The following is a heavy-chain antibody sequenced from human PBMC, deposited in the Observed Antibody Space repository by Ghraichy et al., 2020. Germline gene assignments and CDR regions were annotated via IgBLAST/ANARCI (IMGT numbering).Heavy chain of an antibody. Sequence: ASVKVSCKASGYTFTTYGISWVRQAPGQGLEWMGWITSHNGDTKFAQRFQDRVTMTTETSTSTAYMELRSLRSDDTAMYYCARDYCDSARCYGPDFWGQGTLVTVSS. V-gene: IGHV1-18*04. CDR1: GYTFTTYG. CDR3: ARDYCDSARCYGPDF. J-gene: IGHJ4*02. D-gene: IGHD2-2*01. CDR2: ITSHNGDT.